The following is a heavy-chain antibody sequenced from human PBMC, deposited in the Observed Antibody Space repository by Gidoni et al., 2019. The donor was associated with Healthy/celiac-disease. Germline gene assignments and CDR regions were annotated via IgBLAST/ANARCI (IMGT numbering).Heavy chain of an antibody. D-gene: IGHD5-18*01. CDR2: ISSSSSTR. V-gene: IGHV3-48*02. J-gene: IGHJ4*02. CDR1: GFPVSSYS. CDR3: ASTDSTGYSYGYRGPFDY. Sequence: EVQLVESGGGLVKPGGSLRLSWAASGFPVSSYSMNWVRQAPGNGREWVSYISSSSSTRYYADSVQGRFTISRDNAQTSLYLQRNSLRDEDMAVYYCASTDSTGYSYGYRGPFDYWGQGTLVTVSS.